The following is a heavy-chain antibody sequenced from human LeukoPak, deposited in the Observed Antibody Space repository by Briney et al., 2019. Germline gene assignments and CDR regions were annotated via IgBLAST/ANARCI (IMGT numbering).Heavy chain of an antibody. CDR1: GYTFTSYW. CDR3: ASLDTDTAMERADY. J-gene: IGHJ4*02. Sequence: GESLKISCKGSGYTFTSYWIGWVRQMPGKGLEWVANIKQDGSEKYYVDSVKGRFTISRDNAKNSLYLQMNSLRAEDTAVYYCASLDTDTAMERADYWGQGTLVTVSS. D-gene: IGHD5-18*01. CDR2: IKQDGSEK. V-gene: IGHV3-7*02.